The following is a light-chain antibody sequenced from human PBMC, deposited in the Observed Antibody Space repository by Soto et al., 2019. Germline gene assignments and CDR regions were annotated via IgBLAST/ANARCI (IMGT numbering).Light chain of an antibody. CDR3: AAWDDSLSGYV. Sequence: QSVLTQPPSASGTPGQRVTISCSGSSSNLGTHYVYWYQHLPGTAPKLLIYRNDQRPSGVPDRFSGSRSGTSASLAISGLRSEDEADYYCAAWDDSLSGYVFGTGTKLTVL. CDR2: RND. J-gene: IGLJ1*01. CDR1: SSNLGTHY. V-gene: IGLV1-47*01.